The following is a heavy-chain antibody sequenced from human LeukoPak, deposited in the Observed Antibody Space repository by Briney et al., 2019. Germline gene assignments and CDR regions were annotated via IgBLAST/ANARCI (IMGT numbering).Heavy chain of an antibody. CDR1: GASISDYY. CDR2: LLYSGSA. CDR3: ARTGRRGYFDF. V-gene: IGHV4-59*01. Sequence: TPSETLSLTCNVSGASISDYYWSWVRQSPEKGLEWIASLLYSGSAHYNPSLRSRVAISGDTSNNQFSLKLTSVTTADTAVYFCARTGRRGYFDFWGRGTPVTVSS. D-gene: IGHD1-14*01. J-gene: IGHJ2*01.